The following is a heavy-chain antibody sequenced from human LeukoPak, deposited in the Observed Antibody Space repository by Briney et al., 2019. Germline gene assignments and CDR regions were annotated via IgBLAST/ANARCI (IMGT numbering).Heavy chain of an antibody. J-gene: IGHJ5*02. CDR3: AREGGHDILTVNNWFDP. CDR2: INPNSGGT. Sequence: ASVKVSCKASGYTFTGYYMHWVRQAPGQGLEWIGWINPNSGGTNNAQKFQGRVTMTRDTSISTAYMELSRLRSDDTAVYYCAREGGHDILTVNNWFDPWGQGTLVTVSS. D-gene: IGHD3-9*01. V-gene: IGHV1-2*02. CDR1: GYTFTGYY.